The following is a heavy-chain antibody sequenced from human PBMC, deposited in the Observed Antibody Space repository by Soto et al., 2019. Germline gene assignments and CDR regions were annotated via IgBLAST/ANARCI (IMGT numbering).Heavy chain of an antibody. Sequence: SGPTLVNPTQTLTLTCTLSGFSLNTGGGGVVWIRQPPGKALEWLALIYWNDDKRYSPSLKDRLTVTKDTSRNQVVLTMTNMAPDDTGTYYCANTPNWGMNGLGAWGQGPTVTVYS. CDR1: GFSLNTGGGG. CDR3: ANTPNWGMNGLGA. V-gene: IGHV2-5*01. D-gene: IGHD7-27*01. CDR2: IYWNDDK. J-gene: IGHJ6*02.